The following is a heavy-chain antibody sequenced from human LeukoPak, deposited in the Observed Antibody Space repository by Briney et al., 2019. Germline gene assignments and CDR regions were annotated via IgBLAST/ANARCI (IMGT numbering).Heavy chain of an antibody. Sequence: SSETLSLTCTVSGGSISSYYWSWIRQPPGKGLEWIGYIYYSGSTNYNPSLKSRVTISVDTSKNQFSLKLSSVTAADTAVYYCARHGLVSEFDYWGQGTLVTVSS. CDR3: ARHGLVSEFDY. V-gene: IGHV4-59*08. CDR1: GGSISSYY. J-gene: IGHJ4*02. D-gene: IGHD6-19*01. CDR2: IYYSGST.